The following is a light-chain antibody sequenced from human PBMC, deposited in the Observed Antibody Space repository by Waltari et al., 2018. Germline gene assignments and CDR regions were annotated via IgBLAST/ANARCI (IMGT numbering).Light chain of an antibody. Sequence: EIVLTQSPATLSLSPGERVTLPCMASQTVSSYVAWYQQIPGQAPRLLIYDASIRVPGTPARFSGSGSGTDFTLTISSLEPEDFAVYYCQHRSNWPPGLTFGGGTKVEIK. CDR2: DAS. CDR3: QHRSNWPPGLT. J-gene: IGKJ4*01. CDR1: QTVSSY. V-gene: IGKV3-11*01.